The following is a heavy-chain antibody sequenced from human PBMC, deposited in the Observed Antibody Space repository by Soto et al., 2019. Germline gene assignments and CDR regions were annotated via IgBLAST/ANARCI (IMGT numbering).Heavy chain of an antibody. CDR2: IIPIFGTA. D-gene: IGHD5-18*01. Sequence: ASVKVSCEASGGTFSSYAISWVRQAPGQGLEWMGGIIPIFGTANYAQNLQGRVTLTTDTSTTTAYMEVRTLRSDDTAVYYCARGAYTHDFDSWGQGSLVTVSS. CDR3: ARGAYTHDFDS. J-gene: IGHJ4*02. CDR1: GGTFSSYA. V-gene: IGHV1-69*05.